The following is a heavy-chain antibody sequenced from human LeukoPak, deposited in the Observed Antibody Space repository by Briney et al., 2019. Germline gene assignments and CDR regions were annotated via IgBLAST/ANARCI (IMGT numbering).Heavy chain of an antibody. CDR2: ISSSSSYI. D-gene: IGHD3-10*01. CDR1: GFTFSSYA. J-gene: IGHJ4*02. CDR3: ASHGSGRLHNY. V-gene: IGHV3-21*01. Sequence: GGSLRLSCAASGFTFSSYAMSWVRQAPGKGLEWVSSISSSSSYIYYADSVKGRFTISRDNAKNSLYLQMNSLRAEDTAVYYCASHGSGRLHNYWGQGTLVTVSS.